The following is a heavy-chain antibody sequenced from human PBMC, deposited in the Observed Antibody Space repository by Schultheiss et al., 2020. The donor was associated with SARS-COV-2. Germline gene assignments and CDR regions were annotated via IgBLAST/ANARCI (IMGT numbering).Heavy chain of an antibody. CDR2: IYYSGST. D-gene: IGHD6-19*01. CDR1: GGSISSYY. J-gene: IGHJ4*02. CDR3: ARELVAGIVDY. Sequence: SETLSLTCTVSGGSISSYYWSWIRQPPGKGLEWIGYIYYSGSTNYNPSLKSRVTISVDTSKNQFSLKLSSVTAADTAVYYCARELVAGIVDYWGQGTLVTVSS. V-gene: IGHV4-59*01.